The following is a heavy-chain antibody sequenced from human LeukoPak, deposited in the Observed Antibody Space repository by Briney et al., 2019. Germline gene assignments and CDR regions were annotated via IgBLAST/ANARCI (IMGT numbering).Heavy chain of an antibody. Sequence: SSGKVSCKASGGTFSSYAISWVRQAPGQGLEWMGRIIPIFGIANYAQKFQGRVTITADKSTRTAYIELSSLRPEDAAVYYCARAYSSGWTPANYYYYYGMDVWGQGTTVTVSS. CDR1: GGTFSSYA. D-gene: IGHD6-19*01. V-gene: IGHV1-69*04. J-gene: IGHJ6*02. CDR2: IIPIFGIA. CDR3: ARAYSSGWTPANYYYYYGMDV.